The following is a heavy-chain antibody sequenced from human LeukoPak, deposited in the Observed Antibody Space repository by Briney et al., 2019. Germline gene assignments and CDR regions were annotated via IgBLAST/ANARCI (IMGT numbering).Heavy chain of an antibody. CDR1: GYTFTGYY. Sequence: GASVKVSCKASGYTFTGYYMHWVRQAPGQGLEWMGIINPSGGSTSYAQKFQGRVTMTRDMSTSTVYMELSSLRSEDTAVYYCARVGRHSSSWSFFDYWGQGTLVTVSS. CDR2: INPSGGST. CDR3: ARVGRHSSSWSFFDY. J-gene: IGHJ4*02. D-gene: IGHD6-13*01. V-gene: IGHV1-46*01.